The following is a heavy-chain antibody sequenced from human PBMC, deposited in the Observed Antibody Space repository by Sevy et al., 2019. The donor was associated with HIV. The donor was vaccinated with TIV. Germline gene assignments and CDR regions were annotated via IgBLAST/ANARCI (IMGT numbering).Heavy chain of an antibody. D-gene: IGHD3-22*01. Sequence: ASVKVSCKASGYTFIGFYIHWVRQAPGQGLEWMGWINPNSGDTDYAQKFQVRVTMTRDTSATTAYMELNRLRSDDTAVYFRALIDILKGFDSWGRGTLVTDSS. V-gene: IGHV1-2*02. CDR2: INPNSGDT. CDR3: ALIDILKGFDS. J-gene: IGHJ4*02. CDR1: GYTFIGFY.